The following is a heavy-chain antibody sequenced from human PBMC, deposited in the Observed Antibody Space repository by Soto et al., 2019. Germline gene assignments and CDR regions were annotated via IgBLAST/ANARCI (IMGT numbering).Heavy chain of an antibody. Sequence: QMQLLESGPGLVKPSETLSLTCAVSSASIDNNWNWVRQPPGKGLVWIGEIHQSGISYKNPSLKSRVTMSVDKSKNQFSLNLSSVTAADTAVYFCARSFGWYAFDQWGQGTLVTVSS. V-gene: IGHV4-4*02. CDR3: ARSFGWYAFDQ. CDR1: SASIDNN. CDR2: IHQSGIS. J-gene: IGHJ4*02. D-gene: IGHD6-19*01.